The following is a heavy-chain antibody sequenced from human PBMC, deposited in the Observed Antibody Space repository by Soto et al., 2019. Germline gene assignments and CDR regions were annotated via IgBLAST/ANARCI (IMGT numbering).Heavy chain of an antibody. Sequence: QVQLQQWGAGLLKPSETLSLTCAVYGGSFSGYYWSWIRQPPGKGLEWIGEINHSGSTNYNPSLKSRVTISVDSSKNQFSLKLSSVTAADTAVYYCARGRKDTAMHPADYYYYYMDVWGKGTTVTVSS. J-gene: IGHJ6*03. D-gene: IGHD5-18*01. CDR1: GGSFSGYY. CDR3: ARGRKDTAMHPADYYYYYMDV. V-gene: IGHV4-34*01. CDR2: INHSGST.